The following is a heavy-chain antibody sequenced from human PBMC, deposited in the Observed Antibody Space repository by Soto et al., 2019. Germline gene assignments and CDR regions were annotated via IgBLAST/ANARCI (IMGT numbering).Heavy chain of an antibody. V-gene: IGHV4-31*03. D-gene: IGHD1-26*01. CDR3: ARGGSYPGFDY. CDR1: GGSISSGDYY. Sequence: QVQLQEAGPGLVKPSQTLSLTCTVSGGSISSGDYYWSWIRQPPGKGLEWIGYIYYSGSTYYNPSLKSRLTISVDTSKHQFSLRLSSVTAADTAVYYCARGGSYPGFDYWGQGTLVTVSS. J-gene: IGHJ4*02. CDR2: IYYSGST.